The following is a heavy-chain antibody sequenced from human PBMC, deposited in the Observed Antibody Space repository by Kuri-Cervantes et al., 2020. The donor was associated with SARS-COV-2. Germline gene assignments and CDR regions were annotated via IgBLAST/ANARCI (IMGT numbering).Heavy chain of an antibody. J-gene: IGHJ3*02. CDR2: IIPIFGTA. D-gene: IGHD3-22*01. CDR3: ARDTRGGLFQPDAFDI. Sequence: SVKVSCKASGGTFSSYAISWVRQAPGQGLEWMGGIIPIFGTANYARKFQGRVTITADESTSTAYMELSSLRSEDTAVYYCARDTRGGLFQPDAFDIWGQGTMVTVSS. CDR1: GGTFSSYA. V-gene: IGHV1-69*13.